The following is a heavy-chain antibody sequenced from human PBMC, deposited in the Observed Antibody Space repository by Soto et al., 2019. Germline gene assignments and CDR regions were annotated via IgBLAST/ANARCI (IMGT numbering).Heavy chain of an antibody. J-gene: IGHJ5*02. Sequence: GGSLRLSCAASGFTFSSYSMNWVRQAPGKGLEWVSYISSSSSTIYYADSVKGRFTISRDNAKNSLYLQMNSLRDEDTAVYYCARSSPPTYSSVKFDPWGQGTLVTVS. CDR1: GFTFSSYS. D-gene: IGHD6-19*01. V-gene: IGHV3-48*02. CDR3: ARSSPPTYSSVKFDP. CDR2: ISSSSSTI.